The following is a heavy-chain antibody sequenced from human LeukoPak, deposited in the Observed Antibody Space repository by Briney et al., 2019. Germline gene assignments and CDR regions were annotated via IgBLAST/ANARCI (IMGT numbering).Heavy chain of an antibody. Sequence: GGSLRLSCAATEFTFSSYAMSWVRQAPGKGLEWVSAISGSGGSTYYADSVKGRFTISRDNSKNTLYLQMNSLRAEDTAVYYCAKEMEGYCSSTSCQTFDYWGQGTLVTVSS. CDR2: ISGSGGST. V-gene: IGHV3-23*01. CDR3: AKEMEGYCSSTSCQTFDY. J-gene: IGHJ4*02. D-gene: IGHD2-2*01. CDR1: EFTFSSYA.